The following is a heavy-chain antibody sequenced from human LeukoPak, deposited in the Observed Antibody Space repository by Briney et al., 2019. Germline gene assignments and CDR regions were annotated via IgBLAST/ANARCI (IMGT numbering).Heavy chain of an antibody. CDR2: IIPVFGIV. V-gene: IGHV1-69*10. J-gene: IGHJ3*02. CDR3: ARVTVAGPGTFDI. Sequence: SVKVFCKTSGVTFSSYPISWVRQAPGQGLVWMGGIIPVFGIVNYAQKFQGRVTITADKSTSTAYMELSSLRSEDTAVYYCARVTVAGPGTFDIWGQGTMVTVSS. CDR1: GVTFSSYP. D-gene: IGHD6-19*01.